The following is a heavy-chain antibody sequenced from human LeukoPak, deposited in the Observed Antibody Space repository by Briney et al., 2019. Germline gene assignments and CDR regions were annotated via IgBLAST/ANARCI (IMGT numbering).Heavy chain of an antibody. CDR2: INQVGSQK. D-gene: IGHD3-10*01. CDR1: GFSFSSHW. CDR3: VRGVEH. J-gene: IGHJ4*02. V-gene: IGHV3-7*04. Sequence: GGSLRLSCAASGFSFSSHWMSWVRQAPGKGLEWVANINQVGSQKYYVDSVKGRFTVSRDNAKNSLYLQMNSLRVDDTAVYYCVRGVEHWGQGTLVTVSS.